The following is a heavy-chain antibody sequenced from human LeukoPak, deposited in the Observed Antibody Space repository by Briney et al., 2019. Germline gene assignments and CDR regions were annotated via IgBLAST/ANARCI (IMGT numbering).Heavy chain of an antibody. CDR3: ARGLLEWLFTGLYYYYGMDV. J-gene: IGHJ6*02. D-gene: IGHD3-3*01. CDR1: GFTFSSYE. V-gene: IGHV3-48*03. Sequence: PGGSLRLSCAASGFTFSSYEMNWVRQAPGKGLEWVSYISSSGSTIYYADSVKGRFTISRDNAKNSLYLQMNSLRAEDTAVYYCARGLLEWLFTGLYYYYGMDVWGQGTTVTVSS. CDR2: ISSSGSTI.